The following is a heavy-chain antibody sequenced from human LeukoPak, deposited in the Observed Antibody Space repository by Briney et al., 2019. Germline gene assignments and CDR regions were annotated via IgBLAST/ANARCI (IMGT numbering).Heavy chain of an antibody. CDR2: IISSSSYI. J-gene: IGHJ4*02. Sequence: PGGSLNLSRQASGSTFRSNGMSWVRQAPGKGLEWIPSIISSSSYIYYADSVKGRFTISRDNAKNSLYLQMNSLRAEDTAVYYCARALGYCSGGSCYSDYWGQGTLVTVSS. D-gene: IGHD2-15*01. CDR3: ARALGYCSGGSCYSDY. V-gene: IGHV3-21*01. CDR1: GSTFRSNG.